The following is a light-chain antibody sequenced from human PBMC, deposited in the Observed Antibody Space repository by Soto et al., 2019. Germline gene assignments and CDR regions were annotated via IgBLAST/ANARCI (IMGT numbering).Light chain of an antibody. Sequence: QSVLTQPPSASGTPGQRVTISCSGSSSNIGSNYVYWYQQLPGTAPKLLIYRNNQRPSGVPDRCSGAKSGTAASLAIGGRRSEDAADYYCAAGDGSLSGVVFGGGTKLTVL. CDR1: SSNIGSNY. CDR3: AAGDGSLSGVV. CDR2: RNN. J-gene: IGLJ2*01. V-gene: IGLV1-47*01.